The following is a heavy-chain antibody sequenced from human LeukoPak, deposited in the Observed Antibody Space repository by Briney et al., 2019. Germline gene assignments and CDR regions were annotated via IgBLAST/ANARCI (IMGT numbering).Heavy chain of an antibody. J-gene: IGHJ4*02. D-gene: IGHD5-18*01. CDR3: ARDRTRSVDTAMVFDY. V-gene: IGHV3-33*01. CDR2: IWYDGSNK. Sequence: PGGSLRLSCAASGFTFSCYGMHWVRQAPGKGLEWVAVIWYDGSNKYYADSVKGRFTISRDNSKNTLYLQMNSLRAEDTAVYYCARDRTRSVDTAMVFDYWGQGTLVTVSS. CDR1: GFTFSCYG.